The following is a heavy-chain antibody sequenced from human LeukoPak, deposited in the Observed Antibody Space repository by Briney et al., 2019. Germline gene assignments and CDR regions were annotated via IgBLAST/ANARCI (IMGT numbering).Heavy chain of an antibody. CDR3: ARHNYYHFDY. D-gene: IGHD1-1*01. Sequence: PGGSLRLSCTASGFTFNKYSMTWVRQAPGKGLERVANIKHDGSEKYYVDSVRGRVTISRDNAKNSLYLQMNTLRAEDTAVYFCARHNYYHFDYWGQGTLVTASS. CDR2: IKHDGSEK. J-gene: IGHJ4*02. CDR1: GFTFNKYS. V-gene: IGHV3-7*01.